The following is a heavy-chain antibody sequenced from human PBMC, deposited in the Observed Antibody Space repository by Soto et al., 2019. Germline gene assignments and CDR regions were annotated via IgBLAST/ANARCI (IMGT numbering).Heavy chain of an antibody. Sequence: SSETLSLTCTVSGGSISSYYWSWIRQPPGKGLEYIGYIYYSGSTNYNPSLKSRVTISVDTSKKQFSLKLSSVTAADTAVYYCARSLYSGSYTNWFDPWGQGTLVTVSS. V-gene: IGHV4-59*01. CDR3: ARSLYSGSYTNWFDP. D-gene: IGHD1-26*01. CDR2: IYYSGST. J-gene: IGHJ5*02. CDR1: GGSISSYY.